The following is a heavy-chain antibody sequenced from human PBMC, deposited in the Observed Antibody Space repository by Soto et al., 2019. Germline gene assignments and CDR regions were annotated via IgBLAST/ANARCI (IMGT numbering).Heavy chain of an antibody. V-gene: IGHV3-53*01. Sequence: EVQLVESGGGLIQPGGSLRLSCAASGFTVSSNYMSWVRQAPGKGLEWVSVIYSGGSTYYADSVKGRFTISRDNSKNTRYRQMNSLKAEDTAVYYCAISRAMALLRFDYWGHGFLVTVSS. CDR2: IYSGGST. CDR1: GFTVSSNY. CDR3: AISRAMALLRFDY. J-gene: IGHJ4*01. D-gene: IGHD5-18*01.